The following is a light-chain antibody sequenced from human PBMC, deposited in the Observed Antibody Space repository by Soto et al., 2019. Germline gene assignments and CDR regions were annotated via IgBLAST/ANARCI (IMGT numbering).Light chain of an antibody. CDR1: QGIRND. V-gene: IGKV1-17*01. CDR2: AAS. CDR3: LHYDNYPWA. Sequence: DIQMTQSPSSLSASVGDRVTITCRASQGIRNDLGWYQQKPGKAPKRLIYAASTLQSGVPSRFSGSGSWTQFTLTISSLQPEDFAPYYWLHYDNYPWAFGQGTKVEIK. J-gene: IGKJ1*01.